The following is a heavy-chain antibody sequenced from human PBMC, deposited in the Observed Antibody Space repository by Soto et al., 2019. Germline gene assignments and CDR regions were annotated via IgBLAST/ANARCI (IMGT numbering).Heavy chain of an antibody. Sequence: QVQLVESGGGVVQPGRSLRLSCADSGFAFSRFGMHWVRQAPGQGLEWVAGIRYEGSYKYHAESVKGRFTISRENSRNTLFLQVYSRRFEDKAIYYCVKGSEGLCSGGRCSQPFDSCGQRSMYTVSS. CDR1: GFAFSRFG. CDR2: IRYEGSYK. D-gene: IGHD2-15*01. CDR3: VKGSEGLCSGGRCSQPFDS. V-gene: IGHV3-30*18. J-gene: IGHJ4*02.